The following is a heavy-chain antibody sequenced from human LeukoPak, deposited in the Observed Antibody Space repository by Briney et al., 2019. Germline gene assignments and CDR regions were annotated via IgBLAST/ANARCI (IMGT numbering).Heavy chain of an antibody. CDR2: IYYSGST. Sequence: PSETLSLTCTVSGGSISSGDYYWSWIRQPPGKGLEWIGYIYYSGSTYYNPSLKSRVTISVDTSKNQFSLKLSSVTAADTAVYYCARRLGIMRDPFDYWGQGTLVTVSS. J-gene: IGHJ4*02. D-gene: IGHD7-27*01. V-gene: IGHV4-30-4*08. CDR3: ARRLGIMRDPFDY. CDR1: GGSISSGDYY.